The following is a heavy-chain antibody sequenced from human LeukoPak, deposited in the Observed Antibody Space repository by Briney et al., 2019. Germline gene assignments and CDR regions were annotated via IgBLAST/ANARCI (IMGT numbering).Heavy chain of an antibody. D-gene: IGHD3-10*01. CDR2: FDPEDGET. CDR1: GYTLTELS. CDR3: ATVLRLRYYYGSGRWYWFDP. J-gene: IGHJ5*02. Sequence: ASVKVSCKVSGYTLTELSMHWVRQAPGKGLEWMGGFDPEDGETIYAQKFQGRVTMTEDTSTDTAYMGLSSLRSEDTAVYYCATVLRLRYYYGSGRWYWFDPWGQGTLVTVSS. V-gene: IGHV1-24*01.